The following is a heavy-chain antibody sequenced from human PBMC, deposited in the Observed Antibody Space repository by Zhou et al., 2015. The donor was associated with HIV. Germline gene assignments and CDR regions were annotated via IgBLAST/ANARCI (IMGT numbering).Heavy chain of an antibody. Sequence: QVQLVQSGAEVKKPGSSVKVSCKASGGTFSSYAISWVRQAPGQGLEWMGGIIPIFGTANYAQKFQGRVTITADESTSTAYMELSSLRSEDTAVYYCARAQNLENGYKFAYYYGNGRLGPRDHGHRLL. CDR1: GGTFSSYA. CDR2: IIPIFGTA. V-gene: IGHV1-69*01. D-gene: IGHD5-24*01. CDR3: ARAQNLENGYKFAYYYGNGR. J-gene: IGHJ6*02.